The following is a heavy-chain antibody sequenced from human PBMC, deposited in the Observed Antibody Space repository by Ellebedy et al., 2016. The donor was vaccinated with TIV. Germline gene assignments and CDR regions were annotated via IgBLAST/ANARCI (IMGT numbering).Heavy chain of an antibody. D-gene: IGHD5-18*01. CDR3: ARDTAMVNPVVPGMDV. J-gene: IGHJ6*02. V-gene: IGHV4-34*01. CDR1: GGSFSGYY. Sequence: SETLSLTXAVYGGSFSGYYWSWIRQPPGKGLEWIGEINHSGSTYYNPSLKSRVTISVDTSKNQFSLKLSSVTAADTAVYYCARDTAMVNPVVPGMDVWGQGTTVTVSS. CDR2: INHSGST.